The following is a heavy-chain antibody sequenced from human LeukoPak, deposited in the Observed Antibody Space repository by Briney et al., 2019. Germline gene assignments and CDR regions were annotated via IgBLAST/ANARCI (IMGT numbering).Heavy chain of an antibody. D-gene: IGHD3-10*01. Sequence: ASETLSLTCAVYGGSFSGYYWSWIRQPPGKGLEWIGEINHSGSTNYKPSLKSRASMSVETPKNQFSLRLSSVTAADTAVYYCARQSDSGGYFEYWGHGIRVTVSA. V-gene: IGHV4-34*01. CDR2: INHSGST. CDR3: ARQSDSGGYFEY. CDR1: GGSFSGYY. J-gene: IGHJ4*01.